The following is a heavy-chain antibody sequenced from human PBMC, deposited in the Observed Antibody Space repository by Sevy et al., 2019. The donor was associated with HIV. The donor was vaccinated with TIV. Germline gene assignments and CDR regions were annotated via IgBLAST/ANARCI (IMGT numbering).Heavy chain of an antibody. CDR1: GYTFTDHY. CDR3: ARVYYNDGTATLVY. Sequence: ASVKVSFKTSGYTFTDHYMHWVRQAPGQGLEGMGWIKPKSGSTSDSQKLQGRVTMTSDTSTSTAYIELTRLRSDDAAVYFCARVYYNDGTATLVYWGQGALVTVSS. V-gene: IGHV1-2*02. CDR2: IKPKSGST. D-gene: IGHD3-22*01. J-gene: IGHJ4*02.